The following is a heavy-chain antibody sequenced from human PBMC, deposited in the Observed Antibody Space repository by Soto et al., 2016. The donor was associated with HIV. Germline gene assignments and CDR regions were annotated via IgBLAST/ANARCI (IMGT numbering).Heavy chain of an antibody. Sequence: EVQLVESGGGLVQPGGSLRLPCAASGFSFSSYAMHWVRQAPGKGLEYVSGISSNGGSTYYANSVKGRFTISRDNSKNTLYLQMGSLRTGDTSLYYCARDSDTSGYFGYWGQGTLVTVSS. CDR1: GFSFSSYA. V-gene: IGHV3-64*01. CDR3: ARDSDTSGYFGY. D-gene: IGHD3-22*01. CDR2: ISSNGGST. J-gene: IGHJ4*02.